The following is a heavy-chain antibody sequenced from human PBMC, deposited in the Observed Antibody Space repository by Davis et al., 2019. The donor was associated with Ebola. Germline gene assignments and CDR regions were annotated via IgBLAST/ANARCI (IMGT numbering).Heavy chain of an antibody. J-gene: IGHJ4*02. CDR3: ARGHNYAHEY. V-gene: IGHV1-2*06. Sequence: ASVKVSCKASGYTFTGYNMHWVRRAPGQGLEWMGRIIPKSGATNYAPKLQGRVTMTRDTSISTVYMELSSLRYDDTADYYCARGHNYAHEYWGQGTLVTVSS. CDR1: GYTFTGYN. CDR2: IIPKSGAT. D-gene: IGHD4-11*01.